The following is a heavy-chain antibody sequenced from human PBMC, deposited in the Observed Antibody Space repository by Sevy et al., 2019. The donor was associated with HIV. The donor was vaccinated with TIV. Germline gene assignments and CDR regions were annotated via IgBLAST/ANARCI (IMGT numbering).Heavy chain of an antibody. CDR3: ARGDYDYVWGSYLGY. V-gene: IGHV3-7*03. Sequence: GGSLRLSCAASGFTFSSYWMSWVRQAPGKGLEWVANIKQDGSEKYYVDSVKGRFTISRDNAKNSLYLQMNSLRAEDTDVYYCARGDYDYVWGSYLGYWGQGTLVTVSS. CDR1: GFTFSSYW. CDR2: IKQDGSEK. J-gene: IGHJ4*02. D-gene: IGHD3-16*02.